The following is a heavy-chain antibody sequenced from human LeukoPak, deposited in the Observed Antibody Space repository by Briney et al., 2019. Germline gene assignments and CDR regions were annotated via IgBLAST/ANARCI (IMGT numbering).Heavy chain of an antibody. J-gene: IGHJ5*02. CDR3: ARGGSGSYYYDWFDP. D-gene: IGHD3-10*01. V-gene: IGHV4-59*12. Sequence: PSETLSLTCTVSGGSINSYYWNWIRQPPGKGLEWIGYIYYSGTTNYNPSLKSRVTISVDTSKNQFSLKLSSVTAADTAVYYCARGGSGSYYYDWFDPWGQGTLVTVSS. CDR2: IYYSGTT. CDR1: GGSINSYY.